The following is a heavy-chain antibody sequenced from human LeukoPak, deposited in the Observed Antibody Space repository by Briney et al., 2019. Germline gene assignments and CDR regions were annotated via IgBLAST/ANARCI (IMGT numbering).Heavy chain of an antibody. CDR3: ARVVLGRRWLQSSYYYGMDV. Sequence: SVKVSCKASGGIFSSYAISWVRQAPGQGLEWMGGIIPIFGTPNYAQKFQGRVTITADESTSTAYMELSSLRSEDTAVYYCARVVLGRRWLQSSYYYGMDVWGQGTTVTVSS. V-gene: IGHV1-69*13. CDR2: IIPIFGTP. J-gene: IGHJ6*02. CDR1: GGIFSSYA. D-gene: IGHD5-24*01.